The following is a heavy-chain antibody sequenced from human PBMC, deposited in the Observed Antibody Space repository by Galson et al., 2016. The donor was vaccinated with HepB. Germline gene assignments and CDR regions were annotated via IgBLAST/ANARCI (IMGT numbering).Heavy chain of an antibody. CDR1: GFTFSSYS. J-gene: IGHJ4*02. D-gene: IGHD3-10*01. CDR2: ISSSSSTI. CDR3: AREIPSRGKSDY. Sequence: SLRLSCAASGFTFSSYSMNWVRQAPGKGLEWVSYISSSSSTIYYANSVKGRFTISRDNAKNSLYLQMNGLRDEDTAVYYCAREIPSRGKSDYWGQGTLVTVSS. V-gene: IGHV3-48*02.